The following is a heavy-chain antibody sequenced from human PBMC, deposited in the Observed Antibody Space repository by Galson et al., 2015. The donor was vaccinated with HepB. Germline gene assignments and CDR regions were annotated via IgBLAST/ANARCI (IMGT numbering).Heavy chain of an antibody. J-gene: IGHJ6*02. Sequence: SVKVSCKASGGTFSSYAISWVRQAPGQGLEWMGGIIPIFGTANYAQKFQGRVTITADKSTSTAYMELSSLRSEDTAVYYCARRPHSGKNSHGMDVWGQGTTVTVSS. CDR3: ARRPHSGKNSHGMDV. V-gene: IGHV1-69*06. CDR1: GGTFSSYA. D-gene: IGHD1-26*01. CDR2: IIPIFGTA.